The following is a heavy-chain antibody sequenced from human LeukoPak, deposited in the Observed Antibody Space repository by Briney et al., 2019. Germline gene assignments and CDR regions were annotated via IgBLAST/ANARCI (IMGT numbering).Heavy chain of an antibody. Sequence: PSGTLSLTCAVSGGSISSSNWWSWVRQPPGKGLEWIGEIYHDGTTNYNPSLKSRVTISVDKSKKQLSLKLSSVTAADTAVYYCARLHYGSGRDYYYGMDVWGQGTTVTVSS. CDR2: IYHDGTT. CDR3: ARLHYGSGRDYYYGMDV. V-gene: IGHV4-4*02. CDR1: GGSISSSNW. D-gene: IGHD3-10*01. J-gene: IGHJ6*02.